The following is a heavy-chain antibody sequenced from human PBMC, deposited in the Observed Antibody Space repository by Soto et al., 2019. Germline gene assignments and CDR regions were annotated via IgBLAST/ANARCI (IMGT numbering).Heavy chain of an antibody. CDR1: GFTLSSYH. Sequence: PGGSLRLSCVASGFTLSSYHLDWVRHASGKGLEWISYINISRSNISYADSLKGRFTISRDNAKNSLYLQIDSLSAEETGVYYCARDGSTGTTNYHYAMDVWGQGTTVTVSS. J-gene: IGHJ6*02. V-gene: IGHV3-48*03. CDR3: ARDGSTGTTNYHYAMDV. D-gene: IGHD4-17*01. CDR2: INISRSNI.